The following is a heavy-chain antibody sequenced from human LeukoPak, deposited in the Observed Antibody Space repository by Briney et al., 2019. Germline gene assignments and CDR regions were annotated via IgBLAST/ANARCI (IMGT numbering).Heavy chain of an antibody. V-gene: IGHV3-21*01. Sequence: GGSLRLSCAASGFSFSDFGMNWVRQAPGKGLEWVSSISAHSRYIYYADSVKGRFTISRDNAQTSLYLQMNSLRGEDSAVYYCARQYYDFLGGFYTADYYFDYWGRGTLVTVSS. CDR1: GFSFSDFG. D-gene: IGHD3-3*01. CDR3: ARQYYDFLGGFYTADYYFDY. J-gene: IGHJ4*02. CDR2: ISAHSRYI.